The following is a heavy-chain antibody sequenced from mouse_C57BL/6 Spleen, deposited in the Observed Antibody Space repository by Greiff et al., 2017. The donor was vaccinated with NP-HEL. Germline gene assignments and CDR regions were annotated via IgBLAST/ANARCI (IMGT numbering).Heavy chain of an antibody. CDR2: IIPNNGGT. CDR3: ARGRGYSNYDWDFDV. CDR1: GYTFTDYY. J-gene: IGHJ1*03. D-gene: IGHD2-5*01. Sequence: EVQLQQSGPELVKPGASVKISCKASGYTFTDYYMNWVKQSHGKSLDWLGDIIPNNGGTSYNQKFKGKATLTVDKSSSTAYMELRSLTSEDSAVDYCARGRGYSNYDWDFDVWGTGTTVTVSS. V-gene: IGHV1-26*01.